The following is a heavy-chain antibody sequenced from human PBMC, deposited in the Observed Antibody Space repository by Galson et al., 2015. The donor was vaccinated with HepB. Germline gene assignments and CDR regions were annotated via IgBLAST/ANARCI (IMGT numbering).Heavy chain of an antibody. CDR2: ISSGSSYI. J-gene: IGHJ4*02. D-gene: IGHD3-22*01. V-gene: IGHV3-21*01. CDR3: ARVYYYDGSGYSH. Sequence: SLRLSCAASGFTFSNYNMNWVRQVPGKGLEWVSSISSGSSYIYYADSVKGRFTISRDNAKNSLYLQMNSLRAEDTAVYYCARVYYYDGSGYSHWGQGTLVTVSS. CDR1: GFTFSNYN.